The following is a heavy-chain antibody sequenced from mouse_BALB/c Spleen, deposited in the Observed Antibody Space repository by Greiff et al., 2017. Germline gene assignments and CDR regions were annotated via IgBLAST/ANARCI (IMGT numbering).Heavy chain of an antibody. CDR2: IYPGGGYT. CDR3: ARDLYGNYWFAY. Sequence: VQLPASGAELVRPGTSVKMSCQAAGYTFTNSWLGWVKQRPGHGLEWIGDIYPGGGYTNYNEKFKGKATLTADTSSSTAYMQLSSLTSEDSAIYYCARDLYGNYWFAYWGQGTLVTVSA. CDR1: GYTFTNSW. D-gene: IGHD2-1*01. J-gene: IGHJ3*01. V-gene: IGHV1-63*02.